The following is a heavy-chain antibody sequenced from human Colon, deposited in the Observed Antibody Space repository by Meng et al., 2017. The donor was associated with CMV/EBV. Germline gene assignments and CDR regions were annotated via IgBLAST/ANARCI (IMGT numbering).Heavy chain of an antibody. V-gene: IGHV3-48*03. CDR3: AKRGQVGANHLDY. CDR2: ISGSGNTI. J-gene: IGHJ4*02. D-gene: IGHD1-26*01. Sequence: GESLKISCTASGFTFSTFEMNWVRQAPGKGLEWVAYISGSGNTIHYGDSVKGRFTISRDNAKKSLYLEMSSLRAEDTGVYYCAKRGQVGANHLDYWGQGILVTVSS. CDR1: GFTFSTFE.